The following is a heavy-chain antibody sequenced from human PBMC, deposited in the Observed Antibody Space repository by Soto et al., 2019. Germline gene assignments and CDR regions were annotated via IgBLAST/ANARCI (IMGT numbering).Heavy chain of an antibody. CDR1: GYTFTAYP. D-gene: IGHD3-10*01. CDR2: INVANGDT. Sequence: QVQLVQSGAEVKKPGASVKVSCKASGYTFTAYPMHWVRQAPGQRLEWMGWINVANGDTGYSQKFQGRVTVTRDTSANTVYMEVSSLTSEDTAVYYCARKDFYGAGIYYFDHWGQGTLVTVSS. J-gene: IGHJ4*02. CDR3: ARKDFYGAGIYYFDH. V-gene: IGHV1-3*01.